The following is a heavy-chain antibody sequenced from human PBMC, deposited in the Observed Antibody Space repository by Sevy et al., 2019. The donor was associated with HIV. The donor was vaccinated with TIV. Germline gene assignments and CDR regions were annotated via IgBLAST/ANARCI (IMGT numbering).Heavy chain of an antibody. V-gene: IGHV3-11*01. CDR1: GFTFSDYY. CDR3: ARCITIFGVVIYYYYYGMDV. Sequence: GGSLRLSCAASGFTFSDYYMSWIRQAPGKGLEWVSYISSSGSTIYYADSVKGRFTISRDNAKNSLYLQMNSLRAKDTAVYYCARCITIFGVVIYYYYYGMDVWGQGTTVTVSS. CDR2: ISSSGSTI. D-gene: IGHD3-3*01. J-gene: IGHJ6*02.